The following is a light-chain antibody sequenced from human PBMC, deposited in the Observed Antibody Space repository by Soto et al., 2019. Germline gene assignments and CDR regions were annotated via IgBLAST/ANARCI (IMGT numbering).Light chain of an antibody. V-gene: IGLV2-8*01. Sequence: QSALTQPPSASGSPGQSVTISCTGNSSDVGAYDYVSWFQQHPGKAPKLIIYLVSKRPSGVPDRFSGSKSGNTASLTVSGLQSEDEADYYCSSYVVSYNWVFGGGTKLTVL. CDR3: SSYVVSYNWV. CDR1: SSDVGAYDY. CDR2: LVS. J-gene: IGLJ3*02.